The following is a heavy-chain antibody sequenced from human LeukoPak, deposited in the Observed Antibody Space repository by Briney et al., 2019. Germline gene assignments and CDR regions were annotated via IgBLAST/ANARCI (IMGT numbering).Heavy chain of an antibody. CDR2: IYYSGST. CDR3: ARENYGDYGYFQH. Sequence: PSETLSFTCTVSGGSISSGDYYWSWIRQPPGKGLEWIGYIYYSGSTYYNPSLKSRVTISVDTSKNQFSLKLSSVTAADTAVYYCARENYGDYGYFQHWGQGTLVTVSS. V-gene: IGHV4-30-4*01. J-gene: IGHJ1*01. CDR1: GGSISSGDYY. D-gene: IGHD4-17*01.